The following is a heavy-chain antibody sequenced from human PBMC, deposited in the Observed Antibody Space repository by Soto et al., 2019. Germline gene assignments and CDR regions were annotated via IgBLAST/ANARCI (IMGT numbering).Heavy chain of an antibody. CDR2: ISGSGGST. CDR1: GFTFSSYA. J-gene: IGHJ4*02. Sequence: EVQLLESGGGLVQPGGSLRLSCAASGFTFSSYAMSWVRQAPGKGLEWVSAISGSGGSTYYADSVKGRFTISRDNSKNPLDLQMNSLRAEDTAVYSCAGSTTDSSGWRLFDYWGQGTLVTVSS. V-gene: IGHV3-23*01. CDR3: AGSTTDSSGWRLFDY. D-gene: IGHD6-19*01.